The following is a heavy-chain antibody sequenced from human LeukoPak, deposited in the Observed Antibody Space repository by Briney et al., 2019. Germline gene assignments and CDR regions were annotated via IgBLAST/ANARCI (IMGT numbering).Heavy chain of an antibody. Sequence: QSGGSLRLSCTASGFTFGDYAMSWVRQAPGKGLEWVGFIRSKAYGGTTEYAASVKGRFTISRDDSKSIAYLQMNSLKTEDTAVYYCTRAGGNWNANFDYWGQGTLVTVSS. J-gene: IGHJ4*02. CDR1: GFTFGDYA. V-gene: IGHV3-49*04. CDR3: TRAGGNWNANFDY. D-gene: IGHD1-20*01. CDR2: IRSKAYGGTT.